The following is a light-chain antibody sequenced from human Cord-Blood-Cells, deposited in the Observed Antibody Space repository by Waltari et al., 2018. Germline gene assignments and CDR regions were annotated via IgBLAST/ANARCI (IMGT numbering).Light chain of an antibody. CDR1: QSVSSSY. CDR3: QQYGSSPWT. J-gene: IGKJ1*01. Sequence: EIVLTQSPGTLSLSQGERATLSCRASQSVSSSYLAWCQQKPGQAPRLLIYGASSRATGIPDRFSGSGSGTDFTLTISRLEPEDFAVYYCQQYGSSPWTFGQGTKVEIK. V-gene: IGKV3-20*01. CDR2: GAS.